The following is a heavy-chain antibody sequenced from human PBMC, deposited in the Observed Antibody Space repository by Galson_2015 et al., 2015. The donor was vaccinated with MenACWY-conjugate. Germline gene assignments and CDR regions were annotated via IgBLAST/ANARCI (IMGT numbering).Heavy chain of an antibody. J-gene: IGHJ6*02. CDR3: ARYQDILIGLREEYYGMDL. Sequence: SLRLSCAASGSTVINYALTWVRQTPGKGLEWVSSISGTSDYIFYADSVKGRFTISRDNSRKTLYLHMDGLRAEDTAVYYCARYQDILIGLREEYYGMDLWGQGTTVTVPS. CDR1: GSTVINYA. V-gene: IGHV3-23*01. CDR2: ISGTSDYI. D-gene: IGHD3-9*01.